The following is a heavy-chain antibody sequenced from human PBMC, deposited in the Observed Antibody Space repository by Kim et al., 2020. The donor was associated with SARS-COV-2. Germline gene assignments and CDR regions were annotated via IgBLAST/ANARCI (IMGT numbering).Heavy chain of an antibody. D-gene: IGHD3-9*01. CDR2: ISASRNYI. Sequence: GGSLRLSCAASGFNFNSYSVNWARQAPGKGLEWLSYISASRNYIGYADSVKGRFTISRDDTKNSLYLQMNSLRPEDTAIYYCVRDLDWAFDYWGQGALVTVSS. CDR1: GFNFNSYS. J-gene: IGHJ4*02. CDR3: VRDLDWAFDY. V-gene: IGHV3-21*05.